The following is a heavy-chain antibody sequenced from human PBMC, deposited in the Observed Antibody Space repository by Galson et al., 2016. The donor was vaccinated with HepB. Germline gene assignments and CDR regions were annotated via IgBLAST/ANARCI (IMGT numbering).Heavy chain of an antibody. CDR3: ATFYLDSSGYFLGDY. V-gene: IGHV4-34*01. Sequence: LTCGVYGGSLSGYFWNWIRQPPGKGLEWIGDIRHGGSTNYNPSLMSRVTISGGASENQFSLKLSSVTAADTAVYYCATFYLDSSGYFLGDYWGQGTLVTVSS. CDR1: GGSLSGYF. D-gene: IGHD3-22*01. CDR2: IRHGGST. J-gene: IGHJ4*02.